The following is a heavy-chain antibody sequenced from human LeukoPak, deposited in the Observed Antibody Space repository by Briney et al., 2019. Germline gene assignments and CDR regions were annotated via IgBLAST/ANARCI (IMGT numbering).Heavy chain of an antibody. CDR3: ARGVYGDYRSDWFDP. CDR1: GYTFTGYY. J-gene: IGHJ5*02. D-gene: IGHD4-17*01. CDR2: INPNSGGT. V-gene: IGHV1-2*02. Sequence: ASAKVSCKASGYTFTGYYMHWVRQAPGQGLEWMGWINPNSGGTNYAQKFQGRVTMTRDTSISTAYMELSRLRSDDTAVYYCARGVYGDYRSDWFDPWGQGTLVTVSS.